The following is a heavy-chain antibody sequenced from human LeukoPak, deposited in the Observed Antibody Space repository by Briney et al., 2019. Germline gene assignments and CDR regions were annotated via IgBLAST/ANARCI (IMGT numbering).Heavy chain of an antibody. V-gene: IGHV6-1*01. CDR1: GDSVSSKGAS. CDR2: TFYRSKWSN. Sequence: SQTLSLTCDIFGDSVSSKGASWNWVRQSPSRGLEWLGRTFYRSKWSNEYGESVKSRITINPDKSKNQFSLQLRFVTPEDTAVYFCARVGYNSGYYYYGLDVWGQGTTVTVSS. CDR3: ARVGYNSGYYYYGLDV. D-gene: IGHD5-18*01. J-gene: IGHJ6*02.